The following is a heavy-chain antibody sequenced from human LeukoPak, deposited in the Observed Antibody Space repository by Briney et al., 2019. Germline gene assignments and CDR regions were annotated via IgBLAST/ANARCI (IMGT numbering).Heavy chain of an antibody. CDR2: IYYSGST. D-gene: IGHD3-10*01. J-gene: IGHJ4*02. CDR1: GGSISSSSYY. CDR3: AKDVLGGSGSSDFDC. Sequence: SETLSLTCTVSGGSISSSSYYWGWIRQPPGKGLEWIGSIYYSGSTYYNPSLKSRVTISVDTSKNQFSLKLSSVTAADTAMYYCAKDVLGGSGSSDFDCWGQGTLVTVSS. V-gene: IGHV4-39*07.